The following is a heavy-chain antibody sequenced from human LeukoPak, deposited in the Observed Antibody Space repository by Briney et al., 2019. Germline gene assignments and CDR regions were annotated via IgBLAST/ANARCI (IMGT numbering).Heavy chain of an antibody. Sequence: SETLSLTYAVSGGSISSSNWWSWVRQPPGKGLEWIGETYHSGSTNYNPSLKSRVTISVDKSKNQFSLKLSSVTAADTAVYYCARDRVVVVVAATYYYYGMDVWGQGTTVTVSS. CDR2: TYHSGST. CDR3: ARDRVVVVVAATYYYYGMDV. D-gene: IGHD2-15*01. V-gene: IGHV4-4*02. CDR1: GGSISSSNW. J-gene: IGHJ6*02.